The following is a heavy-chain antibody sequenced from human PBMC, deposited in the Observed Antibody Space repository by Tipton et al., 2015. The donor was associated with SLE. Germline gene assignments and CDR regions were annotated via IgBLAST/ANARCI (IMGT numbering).Heavy chain of an antibody. CDR2: INHSGST. V-gene: IGHV4-34*01. Sequence: TLSLTCAVYGGSFSGYYWSWIRQPPGKGLEWIGEINHSGSTNYNPSLKSRVTISVDTSKNQFSLKLSSVTAADTAVYYCAGRYGGPGGYFDYCGQGTLVTVSS. CDR1: GGSFSGYY. CDR3: AGRYGGPGGYFDY. D-gene: IGHD3-16*01. J-gene: IGHJ4*02.